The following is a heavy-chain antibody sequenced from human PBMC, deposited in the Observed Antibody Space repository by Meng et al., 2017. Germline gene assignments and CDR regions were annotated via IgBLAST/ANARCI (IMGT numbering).Heavy chain of an antibody. CDR2: IFYTGGT. D-gene: IGHD5-24*01. J-gene: IGHJ3*02. CDR1: GGSISPHY. V-gene: IGHV4-59*11. Sequence: SETLSLTCNVSGGSISPHYWSWIRQSPERGLEWIGYIFYTGGTNYNPTLKSRVTMSVDTSKNHFSLRLSSVTAADTALYYCARQFRTRHGYQLDSFDIWGQGKMVTVSS. CDR3: ARQFRTRHGYQLDSFDI.